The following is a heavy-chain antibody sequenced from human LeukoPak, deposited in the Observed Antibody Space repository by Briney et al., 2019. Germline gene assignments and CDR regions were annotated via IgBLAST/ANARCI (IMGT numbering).Heavy chain of an antibody. V-gene: IGHV3-21*01. CDR3: AREVGAARADY. CDR1: GFTFSSYS. J-gene: IGHJ4*02. CDR2: ISSSSSYI. D-gene: IGHD6-6*01. Sequence: GGSLRLSCAASGFTFSSYSMNLVRQAPGKGLEWVSSISSSSSYIYYADSVKGRFTISRDNAKNSLYLQMNSLRAEDTAVYYCAREVGAARADYWGQGTLVTVSS.